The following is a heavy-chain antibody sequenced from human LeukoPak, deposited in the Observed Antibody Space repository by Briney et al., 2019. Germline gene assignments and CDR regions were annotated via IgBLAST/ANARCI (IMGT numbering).Heavy chain of an antibody. V-gene: IGHV1-69*13. CDR3: AREAAPGFDY. D-gene: IGHD2-15*01. Sequence: SVKVSCKASGGPFSSYAISWVRQAPGQGLEWMGGIIPIFGTANYAQKFQRRVTITADESTSTAYMELSSLRSEDTAVYYCAREAAPGFDYWGQGTLVTVSS. J-gene: IGHJ4*02. CDR1: GGPFSSYA. CDR2: IIPIFGTA.